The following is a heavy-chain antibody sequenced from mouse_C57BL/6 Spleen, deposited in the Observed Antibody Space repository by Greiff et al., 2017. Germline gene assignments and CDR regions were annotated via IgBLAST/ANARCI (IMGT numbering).Heavy chain of an antibody. D-gene: IGHD1-1*01. CDR2: IDPENGDT. J-gene: IGHJ3*01. Sequence: VQLQQSGAELVRPGASVKLSCTASGFNIKDYYMHWVKQRPEQGLEWIGWIDPENGDTEYAAKFQGKATITADTSSNTAYLQLSSLTSEDTAVYYGTTIPLYYYGSSPWFAYWGQGTLVTVSA. V-gene: IGHV14-4*01. CDR1: GFNIKDYY. CDR3: TTIPLYYYGSSPWFAY.